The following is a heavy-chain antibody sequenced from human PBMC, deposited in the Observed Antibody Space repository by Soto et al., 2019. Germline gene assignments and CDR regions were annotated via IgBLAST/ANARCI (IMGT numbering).Heavy chain of an antibody. V-gene: IGHV4-59*04. CDR3: ARQYYFGSGSYYNRPFAF. Sequence: TSETLSLTCTVSGGSSIDYDWSWIRQHTGKGLEWIGYIYYSGNTYYNPSLKSRVTISVDTAKNQFSLKLSSVTAADTAVYYCARQYYFGSGSYYNRPFAFWGQGTLVTVSS. CDR2: IYYSGNT. J-gene: IGHJ4*02. CDR1: GGSSIDYD. D-gene: IGHD3-10*01.